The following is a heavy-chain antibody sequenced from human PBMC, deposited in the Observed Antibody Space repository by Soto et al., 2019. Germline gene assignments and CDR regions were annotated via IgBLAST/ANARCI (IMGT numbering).Heavy chain of an antibody. Sequence: EVQLVESGGGLVKPGGSLRLSCAASGFTFSSYSMNWVRQAPGKGLEWVSSISSSSIYIYYADSVKGRFTISRDNAKNSRYLQMNSLRAEDTAVYYCARVAANNWFDPWGQGTLVTVSS. CDR1: GFTFSSYS. D-gene: IGHD6-19*01. CDR3: ARVAANNWFDP. CDR2: ISSSSIYI. V-gene: IGHV3-21*01. J-gene: IGHJ5*02.